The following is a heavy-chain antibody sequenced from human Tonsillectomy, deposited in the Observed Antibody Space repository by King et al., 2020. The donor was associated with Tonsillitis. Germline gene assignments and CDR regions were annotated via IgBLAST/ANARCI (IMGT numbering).Heavy chain of an antibody. J-gene: IGHJ3*02. D-gene: IGHD5-12*01. Sequence: VQLVESGGGLVQPGRSLRLSCTASGFTFGDYTRSWFRQAPGKGLEWVGFIRSKAYGGTTEYAASVKGRFTISRDDSKSIAYLQMNSLKIEDTAVYYCARDRSRSGYDDASDMWGQGTMVTVSS. CDR3: ARDRSRSGYDDASDM. CDR1: GFTFGDYT. CDR2: IRSKAYGGTT. V-gene: IGHV3-49*03.